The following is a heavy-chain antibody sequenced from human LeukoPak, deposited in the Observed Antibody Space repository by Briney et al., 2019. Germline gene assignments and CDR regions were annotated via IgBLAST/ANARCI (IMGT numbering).Heavy chain of an antibody. CDR3: AKGTGSYIHDAFDI. D-gene: IGHD3-10*01. J-gene: IGHJ3*02. CDR2: ISWNSGSI. Sequence: PGGSPRLSCAASGFTFDDYAMHWVRQAPGKGLEWVSGISWNSGSIGYADSVKGRFTISRDNAKNSVYLQMNSLRAEDTAVYFCAKGTGSYIHDAFDIWGQGTKVTVPS. V-gene: IGHV3-9*01. CDR1: GFTFDDYA.